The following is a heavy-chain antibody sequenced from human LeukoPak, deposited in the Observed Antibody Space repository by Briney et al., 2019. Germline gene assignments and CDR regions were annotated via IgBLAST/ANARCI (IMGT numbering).Heavy chain of an antibody. D-gene: IGHD5-18*01. CDR2: ISYDGSNK. J-gene: IGHJ4*02. Sequence: GGSLRLSCAASGFTFSSYSMNWVRQAPGKGLEWVAVISYDGSNKYYADSVKGRFTISRDNSKNTLYLQMNSLRAEDTAVYYCAKDRYSFGSYYFDYWGQGTLVTVSS. CDR3: AKDRYSFGSYYFDY. CDR1: GFTFSSYS. V-gene: IGHV3-30*18.